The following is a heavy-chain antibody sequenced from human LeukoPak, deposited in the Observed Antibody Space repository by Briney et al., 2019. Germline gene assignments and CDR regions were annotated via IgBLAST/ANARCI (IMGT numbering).Heavy chain of an antibody. CDR2: IKQDGSEK. J-gene: IGHJ4*02. CDR1: GFTFSRNW. V-gene: IGHV3-7*01. D-gene: IGHD3-22*01. Sequence: GGSLRVSCAAPGFTFSRNWMIWVRQAPGKGLERVANIKQDGSEKYYVDSVKGRFTISRDNAKNSLYLQMNSLRAEDTAVYYCGREGYYDSSLDYWGQGTLVTVSS. CDR3: GREGYYDSSLDY.